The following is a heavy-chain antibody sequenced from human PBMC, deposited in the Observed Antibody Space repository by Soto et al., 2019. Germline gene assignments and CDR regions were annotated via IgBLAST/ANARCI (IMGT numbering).Heavy chain of an antibody. CDR2: ITTAGDT. CDR3: CRELHGGSYGTDV. Sequence: PRGSPRLSCAASEFTFSNYYMHWVRQATGKGLEGVSGITTAGDTYYPGSVKGRFTISREKAKNSLYLQMNSLSAGDTAVYYCCRELHGGSYGTDVWGQGTTVTVSS. D-gene: IGHD2-21*01. J-gene: IGHJ6*02. V-gene: IGHV3-13*01. CDR1: EFTFSNYY.